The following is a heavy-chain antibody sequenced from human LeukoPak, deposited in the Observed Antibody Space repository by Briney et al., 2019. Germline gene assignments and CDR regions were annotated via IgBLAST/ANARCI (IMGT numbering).Heavy chain of an antibody. V-gene: IGHV1-18*01. CDR3: AARAGHRAFDI. J-gene: IGHJ3*02. CDR2: ISAYNGNT. Sequence: ASVKVSCKASGYTFTSYGISWVRQAPGQGLEWMGWISAYNGNTNYAQKFQERVTITRDMSTSTAYMELSSLRSEDTAVYYCAARAGHRAFDIWGQGTMVTVSS. CDR1: GYTFTSYG.